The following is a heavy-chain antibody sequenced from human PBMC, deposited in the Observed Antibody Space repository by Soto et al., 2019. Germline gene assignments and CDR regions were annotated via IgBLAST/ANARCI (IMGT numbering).Heavy chain of an antibody. J-gene: IGHJ4*02. CDR3: ARDAGSGWYEEGSLDY. D-gene: IGHD6-19*01. V-gene: IGHV3-33*01. Sequence: QVQLVESGGGVAQPGRSLRLSCTASGFTFSRYGVHWVHQAPGKGLEWVALIRYDGSNKYYADSVEGRFTISRDNSKNTVYLQINSLRAEDTATYYCARDAGSGWYEEGSLDYWGQGTLVTVSS. CDR2: IRYDGSNK. CDR1: GFTFSRYG.